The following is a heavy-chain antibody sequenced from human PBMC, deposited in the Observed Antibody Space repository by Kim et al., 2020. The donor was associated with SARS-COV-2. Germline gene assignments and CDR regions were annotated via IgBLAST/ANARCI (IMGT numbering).Heavy chain of an antibody. CDR2: IIPIFGTA. Sequence: SVKVSCKASGGTFSSYAISWVRQAPGQGLEWMGGIIPIFGTANYAQKFQGRVTITADESTSTAYMELSSLRSEDTAVYYCASLGGGIYDSSGYPLIWGQGTLVTVSS. V-gene: IGHV1-69*13. CDR1: GGTFSSYA. CDR3: ASLGGGIYDSSGYPLI. D-gene: IGHD3-22*01. J-gene: IGHJ4*02.